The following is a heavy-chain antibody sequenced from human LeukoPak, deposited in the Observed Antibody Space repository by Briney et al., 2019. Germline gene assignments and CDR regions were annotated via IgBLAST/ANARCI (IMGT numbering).Heavy chain of an antibody. J-gene: IGHJ4*02. CDR2: ISYDGSNK. CDR3: ARDRLITYYYDSSGYYSLDY. Sequence: GGSLRLSCAASGFTFSSYAMHWVRQAPGKGLEWVAVISYDGSNKYYADSVKGRFTISRDNSKNTLYLQMNSLRAEDTAVYYCARDRLITYYYDSSGYYSLDYWGQGTLVTVSS. D-gene: IGHD3-22*01. CDR1: GFTFSSYA. V-gene: IGHV3-30*04.